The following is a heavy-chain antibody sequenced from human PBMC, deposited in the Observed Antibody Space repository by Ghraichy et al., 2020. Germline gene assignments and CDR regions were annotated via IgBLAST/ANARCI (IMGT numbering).Heavy chain of an antibody. V-gene: IGHV3-30*18. Sequence: GGSLRLSCAASGFTFSSYGMHWVRQAPGKGLEWVAVISYDGSNKYYADSVKGRFTISRDNSKNTLYLQMNSLRAEDTAVYYCANGKVSWAFDYWGQGTLVTVSS. D-gene: IGHD1-14*01. J-gene: IGHJ4*02. CDR1: GFTFSSYG. CDR2: ISYDGSNK. CDR3: ANGKVSWAFDY.